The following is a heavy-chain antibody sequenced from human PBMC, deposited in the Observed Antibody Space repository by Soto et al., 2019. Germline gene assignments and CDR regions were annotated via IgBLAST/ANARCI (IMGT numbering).Heavy chain of an antibody. CDR3: ARSVGGYSGYVLEYYFDY. J-gene: IGHJ4*02. V-gene: IGHV4-34*01. D-gene: IGHD5-12*01. CDR2: INHSGST. CDR1: GGSFSGYY. Sequence: SETLSLTCAVYGGSFSGYYWSWIRQPPGKGLEWIGEINHSGSTNYNPSLKSRVTISVDTSKNQFSLKLSSVTAADTAVYYCARSVGGYSGYVLEYYFDYWGQGTLVTVS.